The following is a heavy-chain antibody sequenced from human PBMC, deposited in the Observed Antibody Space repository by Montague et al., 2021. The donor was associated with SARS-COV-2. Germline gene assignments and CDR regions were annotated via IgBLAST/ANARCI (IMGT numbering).Heavy chain of an antibody. Sequence: SETLSLTCTVSGRSLNSSGYYWGWIRQPPGKGLEWIGCIYYSGSTYYNPSLKSRVTISIDTSKNQFSLKLSSVTAADTAVYYCAREYSGYDDPTEFDPWGQGTLVTVSS. CDR1: GRSLNSSGYY. D-gene: IGHD5-12*01. CDR2: IYYSGST. J-gene: IGHJ5*02. V-gene: IGHV4-39*01. CDR3: AREYSGYDDPTEFDP.